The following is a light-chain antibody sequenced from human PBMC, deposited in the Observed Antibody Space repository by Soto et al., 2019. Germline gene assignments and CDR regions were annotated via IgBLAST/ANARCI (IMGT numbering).Light chain of an antibody. CDR1: QSFRGL. J-gene: IGKJ1*01. CDR3: QQYGNSPRT. Sequence: EVVLTQSPVTLSLSPGERATLSCRASQSFRGLLAWYQQKPGQAPRLLIYDAYSRATGIPVRFSGSGSGTDFTLTISRLEPEDFAVYYCQQYGNSPRTFGQGTKVDIK. V-gene: IGKV3-20*01. CDR2: DAY.